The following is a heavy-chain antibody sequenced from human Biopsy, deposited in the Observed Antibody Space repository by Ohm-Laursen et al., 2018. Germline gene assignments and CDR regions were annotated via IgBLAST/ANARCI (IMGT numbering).Heavy chain of an antibody. CDR3: ARGRSHLLPDHDWFDP. D-gene: IGHD1-14*01. V-gene: IGHV3-21*06. J-gene: IGHJ5*02. CDR2: ISRSTSHI. Sequence: SLRLPCSATGFSLRNYTINWVRQAPGKGLEWVSSISRSTSHILYAETLKGRFTSSRDNAKNSVYLQMNSLRAEDTGVYYCARGRSHLLPDHDWFDPWGQGTLVTVSS. CDR1: GFSLRNYT.